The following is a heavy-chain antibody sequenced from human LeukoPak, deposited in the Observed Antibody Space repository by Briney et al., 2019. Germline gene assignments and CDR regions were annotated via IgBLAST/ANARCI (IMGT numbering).Heavy chain of an antibody. D-gene: IGHD4-17*01. J-gene: IGHJ4*02. V-gene: IGHV5-51*01. Sequence: GESLMISCMGSGYSFTSYWIGWVRHMPGRGLEWMGIIYPGDSDTRYSPSFQGQVTISAEKSTSTAYLQWSSLKASDTAMYYCARDYGDLDTYYFDYWGQGTLVTVSS. CDR2: IYPGDSDT. CDR3: ARDYGDLDTYYFDY. CDR1: GYSFTSYW.